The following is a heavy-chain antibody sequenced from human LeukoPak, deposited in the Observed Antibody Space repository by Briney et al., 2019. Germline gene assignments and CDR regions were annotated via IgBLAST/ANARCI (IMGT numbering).Heavy chain of an antibody. CDR3: ARVSDIVVVPAAHDY. J-gene: IGHJ4*02. Sequence: ASVKVSCKASGGALSSYAITWVRQAPGQGLEWMGWISAYNGNTNYAQKLQGRVTMTTDTSTSTAYMELRSLRSDDTAVYYCARVSDIVVVPAAHDYWGQGTLVTVSS. CDR1: GGALSSYA. CDR2: ISAYNGNT. D-gene: IGHD2-2*01. V-gene: IGHV1-18*01.